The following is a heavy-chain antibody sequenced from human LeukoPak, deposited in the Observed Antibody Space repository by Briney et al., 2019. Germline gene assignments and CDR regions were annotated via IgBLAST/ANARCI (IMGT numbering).Heavy chain of an antibody. Sequence: GGSLRLSCAASGFTFSSYAVSWVRQAPGKGLEWVSGINGNSFETYYADSVKGRFTISRDNSKNTLYLQMNSLRAEDTAVYYCARGSNFWSGYRDYYYYMDVWGKGTTVTVSS. CDR2: INGNSFET. D-gene: IGHD3-3*01. J-gene: IGHJ6*03. CDR1: GFTFSSYA. CDR3: ARGSNFWSGYRDYYYYMDV. V-gene: IGHV3-23*01.